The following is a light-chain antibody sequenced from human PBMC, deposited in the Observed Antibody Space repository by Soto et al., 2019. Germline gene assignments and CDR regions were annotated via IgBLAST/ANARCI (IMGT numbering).Light chain of an antibody. CDR1: QSITTW. Sequence: IQMTQSPSTVSAYVGDSVTITCRASQSITTWLAWCQQRPGKAPKLLIYDVSSLQSGVPSRFSGSGSGTEFTLTISSLQPDDFATYYCQHYKMYSPWTFGQGTKVDNK. CDR3: QHYKMYSPWT. CDR2: DVS. J-gene: IGKJ1*01. V-gene: IGKV1-5*01.